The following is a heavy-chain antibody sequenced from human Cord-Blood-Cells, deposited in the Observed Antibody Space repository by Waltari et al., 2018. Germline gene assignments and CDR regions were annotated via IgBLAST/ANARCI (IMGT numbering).Heavy chain of an antibody. CDR1: GFTFSSYS. CDR3: ARELQYYFDY. CDR2: ISSISSYI. D-gene: IGHD4-4*01. J-gene: IGHJ4*02. Sequence: EVQLVESGGGLVKPGGSLRLSCAASGFTFSSYSMNWVRQAPGKGLEGVSAISSISSYIYYADSVKGRFTISRDNAKNSLYLQMNSLRAEDTAVYYCARELQYYFDYWGQGTLVTVSS. V-gene: IGHV3-21*01.